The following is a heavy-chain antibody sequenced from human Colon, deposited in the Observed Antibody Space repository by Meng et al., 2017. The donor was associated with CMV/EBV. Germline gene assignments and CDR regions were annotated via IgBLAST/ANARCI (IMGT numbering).Heavy chain of an antibody. D-gene: IGHD5-24*01. CDR2: IYYTGND. V-gene: IGHV4-39*07. Sequence: QVKLQQPGPGMVKPSETLSLTCPVSGASITGRSYYWGWIRQPPGKGLEWIASIYYTGNDYHNPSLKSRVTISIDTSNNQFSLRLTSVTAADTAVYYCARMALHWYFDLWGRGTLVTGSS. CDR3: ARMALHWYFDL. CDR1: GASITGRSYY. J-gene: IGHJ2*01.